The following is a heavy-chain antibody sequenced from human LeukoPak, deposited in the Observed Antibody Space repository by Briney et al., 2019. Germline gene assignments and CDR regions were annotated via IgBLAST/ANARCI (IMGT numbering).Heavy chain of an antibody. CDR1: GFTFSSYS. V-gene: IGHV3-21*01. CDR2: ISTSSNNI. D-gene: IGHD3-22*01. J-gene: IGHJ4*02. CDR3: ARGGYDSAGTHEN. Sequence: PGGTVRLSCAAYGFTFSSYSRNWLRQAPGKGLEGVSYISTSSNNIYYADSVKGRFTIYRDNAKNSLYLQMNSPTAEHAPLFYCARGGYDSAGTHENWGQGGLVAVRS.